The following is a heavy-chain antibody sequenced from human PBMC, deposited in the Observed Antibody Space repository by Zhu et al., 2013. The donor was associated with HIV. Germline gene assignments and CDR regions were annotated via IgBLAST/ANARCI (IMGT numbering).Heavy chain of an antibody. CDR3: ARANGDIAVATISDYYVMDV. J-gene: IGHJ6*02. V-gene: IGHV1-69*01. Sequence: QVQLVQSGAEVKKPGSSVKVSCKASGGTFSNYAISWVRQAPGQGLEWMGGVIPMFGSSNYAQKFQDRITIAADESTSTAYMELSSLRSEDTAVYYCARANGDIAVATISDYYVMDVWGQGTTVTVSS. CDR2: VIPMFGSS. D-gene: IGHD6-19*01. CDR1: GGTFSNYA.